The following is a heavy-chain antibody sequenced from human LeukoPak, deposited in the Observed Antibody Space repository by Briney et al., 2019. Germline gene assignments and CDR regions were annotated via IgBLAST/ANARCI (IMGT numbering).Heavy chain of an antibody. CDR1: GGTFSSYA. J-gene: IGHJ5*02. D-gene: IGHD3-22*01. CDR2: IIPIFGTA. Sequence: ASVKVSCKASGGTFSSYAISWVRQAPGQGLEWMGGIIPIFGTANYAQKFQGRVTITADKSTSTAYMELSSLRSEDTAVYYCAISGGYYYDSSGPLDNWFDPWGQGTLVTVSS. V-gene: IGHV1-69*06. CDR3: AISGGYYYDSSGPLDNWFDP.